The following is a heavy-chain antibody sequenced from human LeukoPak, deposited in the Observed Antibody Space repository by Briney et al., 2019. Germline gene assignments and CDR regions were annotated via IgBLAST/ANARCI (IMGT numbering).Heavy chain of an antibody. CDR3: ARGTGYGVFDY. J-gene: IGHJ4*02. D-gene: IGHD1-14*01. Sequence: GGSLRLSCAASGFTFSAYSMNWVRQAPGKGLEWVSSISSGSRYIYYADSVKGRFTISRDNAKDSLYLQMNSLRAEDTAVYFCARGTGYGVFDYWGQGTLVTVSS. V-gene: IGHV3-21*01. CDR2: ISSGSRYI. CDR1: GFTFSAYS.